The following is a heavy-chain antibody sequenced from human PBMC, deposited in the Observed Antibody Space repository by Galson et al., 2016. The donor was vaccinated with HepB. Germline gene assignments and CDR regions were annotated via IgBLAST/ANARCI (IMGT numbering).Heavy chain of an antibody. Sequence: SVKVSCKASGGTFSTYAFSWVRQAPGQGLEWMGGIIPIFGTANYAQNFQGGVTITTDESTSTAYMELSSLRSEDTAVYFCARDSHYYDSSGFFYFDYWGQGTLVTVSS. V-gene: IGHV1-69*05. CDR2: IIPIFGTA. CDR3: ARDSHYYDSSGFFYFDY. CDR1: GGTFSTYA. J-gene: IGHJ4*02. D-gene: IGHD3-22*01.